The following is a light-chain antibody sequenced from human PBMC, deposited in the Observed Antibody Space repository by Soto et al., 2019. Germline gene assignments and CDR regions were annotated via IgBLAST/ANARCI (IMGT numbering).Light chain of an antibody. Sequence: DIVLTQSPGTLSLSPGERATLSCRASQSVSSKYLAWYQQKPGQPPRVLIYGTSIRATGIPERFSGGGSGTDFTLTITRLEPEDFAVYYCQQDGSSLFTFGPGTKVDFK. V-gene: IGKV3-20*01. CDR3: QQDGSSLFT. CDR2: GTS. J-gene: IGKJ3*01. CDR1: QSVSSKY.